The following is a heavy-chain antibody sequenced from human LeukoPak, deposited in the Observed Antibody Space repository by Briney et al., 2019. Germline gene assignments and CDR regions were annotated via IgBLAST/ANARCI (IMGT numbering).Heavy chain of an antibody. CDR2: IYSGGTA. V-gene: IGHV3-66*02. Sequence: EGSLRLSCAASGFTVSSNYMGWVRQAPGKGLDWVSVIYSGGTAYYADSVKGRFTISRDSSKNILHLQMDSLTVDDTALYYCARGSSLAAVARGFDYWGQGTLVTVSS. D-gene: IGHD6-19*01. J-gene: IGHJ4*02. CDR1: GFTVSSNY. CDR3: ARGSSLAAVARGFDY.